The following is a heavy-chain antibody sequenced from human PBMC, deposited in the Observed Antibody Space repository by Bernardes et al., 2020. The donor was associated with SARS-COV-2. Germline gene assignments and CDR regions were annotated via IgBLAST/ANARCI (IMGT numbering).Heavy chain of an antibody. D-gene: IGHD1-26*01. Sequence: ASVKVSCKASGYTFTDYYFHWVRQAPGQGLEWMGWINPNSGDTNYAQKFQGRVTMTRDTSISTGYMELSRLTSDDTAVYYCASVTWSQKDGFDIWGQGTVLTVSS. J-gene: IGHJ3*02. CDR1: GYTFTDYY. CDR2: INPNSGDT. CDR3: ASVTWSQKDGFDI. V-gene: IGHV1-2*02.